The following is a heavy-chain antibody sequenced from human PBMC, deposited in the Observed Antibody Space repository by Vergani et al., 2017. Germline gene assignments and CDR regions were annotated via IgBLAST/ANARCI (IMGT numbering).Heavy chain of an antibody. Sequence: EVQLVESGGGLVKPGGSLRLSCAASGFTFSNAWMSWVRQAPGKGLEWVGRIKSKTDGGTTDYAAPVKGRFTISRDDSKNTLYLQRNSLKTEDTAVYYWTTDHVVEFDWLFPPSYGMDVWGQGTTVTVSS. D-gene: IGHD3-9*01. CDR3: TTDHVVEFDWLFPPSYGMDV. CDR2: IKSKTDGGTT. V-gene: IGHV3-15*01. J-gene: IGHJ6*02. CDR1: GFTFSNAW.